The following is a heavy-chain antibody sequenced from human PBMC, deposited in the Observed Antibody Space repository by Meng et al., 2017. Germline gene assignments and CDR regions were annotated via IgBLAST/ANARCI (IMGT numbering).Heavy chain of an antibody. Sequence: EGQLVECGGGLVTPGGSLRLSGVASGLRFTDAWMSWVRQAPGKGLEWVGRIERKSDGGTIYYAAPVKGRFTISRDDSKNTLYLQMDSLINEDTAVYFCATGAAAADHWGQGTLVTVSS. CDR1: GLRFTDAW. CDR3: ATGAAAADH. V-gene: IGHV3-15*04. CDR2: IERKSDGGTI. D-gene: IGHD6-13*01. J-gene: IGHJ4*02.